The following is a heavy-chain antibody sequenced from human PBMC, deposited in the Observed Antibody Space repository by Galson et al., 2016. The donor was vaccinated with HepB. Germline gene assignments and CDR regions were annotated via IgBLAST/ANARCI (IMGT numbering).Heavy chain of an antibody. CDR3: AKERDVIAADPSLDS. Sequence: PRLSCAASGFSFSRYGMHWVRQAPGKGLEWVAVISYDGNNKNYADSVKGRFTISRDSSNNTLFLQVNSLRTEDTAVYYCAKERDVIAADPSLDSWGQGAPVTVSS. CDR1: GFSFSRYG. D-gene: IGHD2-15*01. CDR2: ISYDGNNK. V-gene: IGHV3-30*18. J-gene: IGHJ4*02.